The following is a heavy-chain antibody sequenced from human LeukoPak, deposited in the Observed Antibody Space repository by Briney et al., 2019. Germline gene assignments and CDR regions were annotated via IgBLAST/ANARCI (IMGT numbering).Heavy chain of an antibody. CDR1: GGSISSYY. V-gene: IGHV4-59*01. J-gene: IGHJ4*02. CDR2: IYYSGTT. Sequence: PSETLSLTCTVSGGSISSYYWSWIRQPPGKGLEWIGYIYYSGTTNYNPSLKGRVTISVDTSKNQFSLNLSSVTAADTAVYYCARDRLYYFDYWGQGTLVTVSS. CDR3: ARDRLYYFDY.